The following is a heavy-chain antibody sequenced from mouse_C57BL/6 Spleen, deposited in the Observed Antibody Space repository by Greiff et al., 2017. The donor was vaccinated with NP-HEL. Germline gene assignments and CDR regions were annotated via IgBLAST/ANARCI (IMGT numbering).Heavy chain of an antibody. D-gene: IGHD1-1*01. CDR2: INPNNGGT. V-gene: IGHV1-26*01. Sequence: VQLQQSGPELVKPGASVKISCKASGYTFTDYYMNWVKQSHGKSLEWIGDINPNNGGTSYNQKFKGKATLTVDKSSSTAYMELRSLTSEDSAVYYCARGGPYYYGSSHWYFDVWGTGTTVTVSS. CDR3: ARGGPYYYGSSHWYFDV. J-gene: IGHJ1*03. CDR1: GYTFTDYY.